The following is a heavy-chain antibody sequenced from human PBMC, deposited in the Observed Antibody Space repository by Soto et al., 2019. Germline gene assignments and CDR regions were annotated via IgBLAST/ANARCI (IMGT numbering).Heavy chain of an antibody. J-gene: IGHJ6*02. CDR3: ARHGFGPLHGLVDV. CDR2: INYDGYS. D-gene: IGHD3-10*01. Sequence: QVQLQESGPGLVKPSETLSLTCTVSGGSITNYYCSWFRQPPGKGLEWIGYINYDGYSAYNLSLKGRVTLSMDVSKTQFSLMLESVTATDTAVYYCARHGFGPLHGLVDVWGPGTTVIVSS. V-gene: IGHV4-59*08. CDR1: GGSITNYY.